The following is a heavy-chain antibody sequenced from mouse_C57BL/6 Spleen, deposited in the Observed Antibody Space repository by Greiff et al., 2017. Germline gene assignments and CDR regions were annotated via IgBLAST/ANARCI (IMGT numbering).Heavy chain of an antibody. D-gene: IGHD1-1*01. V-gene: IGHV1-81*01. J-gene: IGHJ4*01. CDR1: GYTFTSYG. Sequence: QVQLQQSGAELARPGASVKLSCKASGYTFTSYGISWVKQRTGQGLEWIGEIYPRSGNTYYNEKFKGKATLTADKSSSTAYMELRSLTSEDSAVYCCARGGYYGSSPYYYAMDYWGQGTSVTVSS. CDR2: IYPRSGNT. CDR3: ARGGYYGSSPYYYAMDY.